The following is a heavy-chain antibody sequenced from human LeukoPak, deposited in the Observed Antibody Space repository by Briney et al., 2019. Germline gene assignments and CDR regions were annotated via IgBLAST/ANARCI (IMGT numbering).Heavy chain of an antibody. CDR3: AKDGSTVIRYYFDY. J-gene: IGHJ4*02. Sequence: SSVKVSCKASGGTFSSYAISWVRQAPGQGLEWMGGIIPIFGTANYAQKFQGRVTITTDESTSTAYMELSSLRAEDTAVYYCAKDGSTVIRYYFDYWGQGTLVTVSS. V-gene: IGHV1-69*05. CDR1: GGTFSSYA. D-gene: IGHD4-17*01. CDR2: IIPIFGTA.